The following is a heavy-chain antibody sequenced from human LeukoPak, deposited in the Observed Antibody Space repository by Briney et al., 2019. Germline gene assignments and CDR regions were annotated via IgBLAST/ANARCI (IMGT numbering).Heavy chain of an antibody. CDR2: ISSSSSYI. D-gene: IGHD6-19*01. Sequence: AGGSLRLSCAASGFTFSSYSMNWVRQAPGKGLEWVSSISSSSSYIYYADSVKGRFTISRDNAKNSLYLQMNSLRAEDTAVYYCARDSEERAGGPSPIDYWGQGTLVTVSS. V-gene: IGHV3-21*01. J-gene: IGHJ4*02. CDR1: GFTFSSYS. CDR3: ARDSEERAGGPSPIDY.